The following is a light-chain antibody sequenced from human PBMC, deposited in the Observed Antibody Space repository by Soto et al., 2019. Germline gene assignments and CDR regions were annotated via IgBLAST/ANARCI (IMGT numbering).Light chain of an antibody. J-gene: IGKJ1*01. CDR1: QRISGW. CDR2: DAS. V-gene: IGKV1-5*01. CDR3: QQYNSYSTWT. Sequence: DIQMTQSPSTLSASVVDTVTITCRASQRISGWLAWHQQKPGKAPKILIYDASILKSGVPSRFSGSGSATEFTLTISSLQPDDFATYYCQQYNSYSTWTFGQGTKV.